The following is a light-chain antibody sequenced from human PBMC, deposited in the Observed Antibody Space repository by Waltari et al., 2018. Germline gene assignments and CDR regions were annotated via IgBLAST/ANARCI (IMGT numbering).Light chain of an antibody. CDR3: QHYVTLPVT. Sequence: EIVLTQSPGTLSLSPGDRATLSCRASQSVSRTLAWYQQKPGQAPSLLIYGASIWATGVPDRFSGSGSGTDVSLTISRLGPEDFAVYYCQHYVTLPVTFGQGTKVEIK. CDR1: QSVSRT. CDR2: GAS. J-gene: IGKJ1*01. V-gene: IGKV3-20*01.